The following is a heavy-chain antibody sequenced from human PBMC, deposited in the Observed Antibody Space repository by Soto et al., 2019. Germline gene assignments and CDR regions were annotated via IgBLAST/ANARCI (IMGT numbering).Heavy chain of an antibody. Sequence: EVQLLESGGGLVQPGGSLRLSCAASGFTFSSYAMSWVRQAPGKGLEWVSAISGSGGSTYYADSVKGRFTISRDNYKNTLYLQMNSLRADDTAVYYCAKDLLHSTGDAYYYYYGMDVWGQGTTVTVSS. CDR1: GFTFSSYA. V-gene: IGHV3-23*01. J-gene: IGHJ6*02. CDR2: ISGSGGST. D-gene: IGHD1-1*01. CDR3: AKDLLHSTGDAYYYYYGMDV.